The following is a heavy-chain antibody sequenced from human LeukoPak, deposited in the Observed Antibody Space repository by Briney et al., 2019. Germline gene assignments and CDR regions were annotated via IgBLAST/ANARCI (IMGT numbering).Heavy chain of an antibody. V-gene: IGHV3-21*01. CDR3: ASLISGDYTLYYFDY. Sequence: PGGSLRLSCAASGFTFSSYSMNWVRQAPGKGLEWVSSISNSSSSYIYYADSVKGRFTISRDNAKNSLYLQMNSLRAEDTAVYYCASLISGDYTLYYFDYWGQGTLVTVSS. CDR2: ISNSSSSYI. CDR1: GFTFSSYS. D-gene: IGHD4-17*01. J-gene: IGHJ4*02.